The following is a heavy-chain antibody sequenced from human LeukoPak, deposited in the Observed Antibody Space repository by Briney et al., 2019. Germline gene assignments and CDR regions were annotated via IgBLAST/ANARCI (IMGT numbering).Heavy chain of an antibody. J-gene: IGHJ4*02. V-gene: IGHV3-33*01. D-gene: IGHD1-26*01. CDR2: IWYDGSNK. CDR3: TRDGSYYEIDY. CDR1: GFTFSNYG. Sequence: PGRSLRLSCAASGFTFSNYGMHWVRQAPGQGLEWVAVIWYDGSNKYYADSVKGRFTISRDNSKNTLYLQMNSLRAEDTAVYYCTRDGSYYEIDYWGQGTLVTVSS.